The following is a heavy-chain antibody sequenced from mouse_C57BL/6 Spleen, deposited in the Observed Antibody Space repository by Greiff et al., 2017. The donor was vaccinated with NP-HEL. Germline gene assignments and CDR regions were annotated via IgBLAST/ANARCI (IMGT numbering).Heavy chain of an antibody. CDR3: ARRGYYGRFAY. Sequence: VQLQQPGAELVRPGSSVKLSCKASGYTFTSYWMDWVKQRPGQGLEWIGNIYPSDSETHYNQKFKDKATLTVDKSSSTAYMQLSSLTSEDSAVYYCARRGYYGRFAYWGQGTLVTVSA. V-gene: IGHV1-61*01. CDR1: GYTFTSYW. CDR2: IYPSDSET. D-gene: IGHD1-1*01. J-gene: IGHJ3*01.